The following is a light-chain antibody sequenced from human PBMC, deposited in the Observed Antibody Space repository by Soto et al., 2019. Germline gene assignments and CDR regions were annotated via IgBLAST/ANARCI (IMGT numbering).Light chain of an antibody. V-gene: IGKV4-1*01. Sequence: DIVMTKSPDSLAVSLGERATIKCKSSQSVLYSSNNKKYLAWYQQRPGQPPKLLIYWASTRESGVPDRFSGSGSETDFTLTITSLQAEDGAVLYCQQFESTPPTFGQGTKLELK. J-gene: IGKJ2*01. CDR2: WAS. CDR3: QQFESTPPT. CDR1: QSVLYSSNNKKY.